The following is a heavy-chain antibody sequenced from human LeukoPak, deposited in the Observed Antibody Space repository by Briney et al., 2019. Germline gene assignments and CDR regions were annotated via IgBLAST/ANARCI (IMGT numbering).Heavy chain of an antibody. Sequence: SETLSLTCAVYGGSFSGYYWSWIRQPPGKGLEWIGEINHSGSTNYNPSLKSRVTISVDTSKNQFSLKLSSVTAADTAVYYCARGTGGYFAVWGQGTLVTVSS. CDR3: ARGTGGYFAV. V-gene: IGHV4-34*01. CDR1: GGSFSGYY. CDR2: INHSGST. J-gene: IGHJ4*02. D-gene: IGHD2-21*02.